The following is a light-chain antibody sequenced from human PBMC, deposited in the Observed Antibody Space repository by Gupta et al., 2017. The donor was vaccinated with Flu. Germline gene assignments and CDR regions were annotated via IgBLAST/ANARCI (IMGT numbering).Light chain of an antibody. CDR1: QGIRND. V-gene: IGKV1-6*01. Sequence: AIQMTQSPSSLSASVGDRVTITRRASQGIRNDLGWYQQKPGKAPKLLIYAASSLQSGVLSRFSGSGSGTDFTLTISSLQPEDFATYYCLQDYNYPWTFGQGTKVEIK. CDR2: AAS. CDR3: LQDYNYPWT. J-gene: IGKJ1*01.